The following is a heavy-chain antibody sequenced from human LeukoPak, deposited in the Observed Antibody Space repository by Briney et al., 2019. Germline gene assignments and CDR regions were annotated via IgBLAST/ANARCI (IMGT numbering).Heavy chain of an antibody. CDR2: ISSPGNTI. V-gene: IGHV3-48*03. CDR1: GFTFSSYE. Sequence: GGSLRLSCAASGFTFSSYEMNWVRQAPGKGLEWISYISSPGNTIYYADSVKGRFTISRDNSKNTLYLQMNSLRAEDTAVYYCARVAAGREYYFDYWGQGTLVTVSS. D-gene: IGHD6-13*01. J-gene: IGHJ4*02. CDR3: ARVAAGREYYFDY.